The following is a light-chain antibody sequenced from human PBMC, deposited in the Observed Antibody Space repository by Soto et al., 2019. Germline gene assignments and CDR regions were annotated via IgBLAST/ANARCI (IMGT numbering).Light chain of an antibody. CDR1: NSDVGRYKY. J-gene: IGLJ1*01. CDR3: QSYDSSLSGYV. V-gene: IGLV2-14*01. Sequence: QSALTQPASVSGSPGQSITISCTGTNSDVGRYKYVSWCQQHPGKAPKLLIYEVCNRPSGVPDRFSGSKSGTSASLAITGLQAEDEADYYCQSYDSSLSGYVFGTGTKVTVL. CDR2: EVC.